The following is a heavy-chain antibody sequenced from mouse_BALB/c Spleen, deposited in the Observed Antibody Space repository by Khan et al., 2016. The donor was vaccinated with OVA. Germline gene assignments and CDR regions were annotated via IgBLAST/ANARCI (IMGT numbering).Heavy chain of an antibody. V-gene: IGHV2-9*02. J-gene: IGHJ2*01. CDR2: IWAWGST. CDR1: GFSLTSYG. CDR3: ARLEDK. Sequence: HAQLKESGPRLVPPSPRLSITCTVAGFSLTSYGVHCVHHPPGKGLEWLGVIWAWGSTNYTSALMSKLSISKDNSKSQVFLKMNSLQTDDTAMYYCARLEDKWGQGTTLTVSS.